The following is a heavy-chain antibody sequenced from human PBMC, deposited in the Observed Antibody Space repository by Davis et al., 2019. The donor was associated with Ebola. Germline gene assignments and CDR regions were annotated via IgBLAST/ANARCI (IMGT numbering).Heavy chain of an antibody. D-gene: IGHD4-17*01. CDR3: ARVASYGDYFDY. Sequence: SETLSLTCTVSGGSISSYYWSWIRQPPGKGLEWIGYMYYSGSTYYNPSLKSRVTISGDTSKNQFSLKLSSVTAADTAVYYCARVASYGDYFDYWGQGILVTVSS. CDR1: GGSISSYY. CDR2: MYYSGST. V-gene: IGHV4-59*12. J-gene: IGHJ4*02.